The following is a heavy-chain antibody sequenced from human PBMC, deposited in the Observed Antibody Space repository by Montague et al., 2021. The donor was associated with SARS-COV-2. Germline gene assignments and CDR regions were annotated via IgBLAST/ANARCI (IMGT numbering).Heavy chain of an antibody. V-gene: IGHV4-4*07. CDR3: ARDGRRLYTYGSLDY. D-gene: IGHD5-18*01. J-gene: IGHJ4*02. CDR1: GASISSSY. Sequence: SETLSLTCTVSGASISSSYWGWIRQTAGKGLEWIVRIDTSGSPKYNPSLKSRVTMSLDTSKNQFSLKVNSVTVADTAMYFCARDGRRLYTYGSLDYWGQGILVTVSS. CDR2: IDTSGSP.